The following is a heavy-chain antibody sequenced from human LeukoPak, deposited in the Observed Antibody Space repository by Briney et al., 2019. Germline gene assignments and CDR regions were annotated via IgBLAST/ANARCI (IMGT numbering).Heavy chain of an antibody. D-gene: IGHD3-3*01. J-gene: IGHJ4*02. Sequence: GGSLRLSCAASGFTFSSYAMSWVRQAPGKGLEWVSAISAGGINTDYAGSVKGRFTVSRDNSRTTLYLQMNSLRAEDTAVYYCAKKMGSIGAFDYWGQGTLVTVSS. CDR2: ISAGGINT. CDR3: AKKMGSIGAFDY. V-gene: IGHV3-23*01. CDR1: GFTFSSYA.